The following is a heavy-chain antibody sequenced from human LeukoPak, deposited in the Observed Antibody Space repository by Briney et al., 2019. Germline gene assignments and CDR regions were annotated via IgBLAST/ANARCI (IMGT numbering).Heavy chain of an antibody. Sequence: QSGGSLRLSCAASGFTFSSYGMHWVRQAPGKGLEWVAVIWYDGSNKYYADSVKGRFTISRDNSKNTLYLQMNSLRAEDTAVYYCARDHPSGSHAFDIWGQGTMVTVSS. V-gene: IGHV3-33*01. CDR3: ARDHPSGSHAFDI. D-gene: IGHD1-26*01. CDR1: GFTFSSYG. J-gene: IGHJ3*02. CDR2: IWYDGSNK.